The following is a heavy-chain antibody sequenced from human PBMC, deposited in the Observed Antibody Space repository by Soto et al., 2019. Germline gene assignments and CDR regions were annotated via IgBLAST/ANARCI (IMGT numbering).Heavy chain of an antibody. V-gene: IGHV3-33*01. CDR1: ICGLSSDG. J-gene: IGHJ6*02. D-gene: IGHD6-6*01. CDR2: IWYDGSNK. CDR3: ARDTFEYSSSYYYYGMDV. Sequence: GGSVRKSCSASICGLSSDGMHGVRQDPGKGLEWVAVIWYDGSNKYYADSVKGRFTISRDNSKNTLYLQMNGLRAEDTAVYYCARDTFEYSSSYYYYGMDVWGQGTTVTVSS.